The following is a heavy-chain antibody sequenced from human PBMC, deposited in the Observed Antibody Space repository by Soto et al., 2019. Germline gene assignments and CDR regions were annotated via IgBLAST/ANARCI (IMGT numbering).Heavy chain of an antibody. CDR3: ARGRWLRSSFDY. D-gene: IGHD5-12*01. CDR1: GGSFSRYY. V-gene: IGHV4-34*01. J-gene: IGHJ4*02. CDR2: INHSGST. Sequence: QVQLQQWGAGLLKPSETLSLTCAVYGGSFSRYYWSWIRQPPGKGLEWIGEINHSGSTNYNPSLKSRVTISVDTSKNQFSLKLSSVTAADTAVYYCARGRWLRSSFDYWGQGTLVTVSS.